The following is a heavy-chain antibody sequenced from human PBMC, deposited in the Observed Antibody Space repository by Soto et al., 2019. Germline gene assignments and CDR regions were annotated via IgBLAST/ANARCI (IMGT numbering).Heavy chain of an antibody. CDR3: ARASGNSPIYWYFDL. CDR1: GFTSSSYA. V-gene: IGHV3-30*01. J-gene: IGHJ2*01. CDR2: ISYDGSNK. D-gene: IGHD1-26*01. Sequence: QVQLVESGGGVVQPGRSLRLSCAASGFTSSSYAMHWVRQAPGKGLEWVAVISYDGSNKYYADSVKGRFTISRDNSKNTLYLQMNSLRAEDTAVYYCARASGNSPIYWYFDLWGRGTLVTVSS.